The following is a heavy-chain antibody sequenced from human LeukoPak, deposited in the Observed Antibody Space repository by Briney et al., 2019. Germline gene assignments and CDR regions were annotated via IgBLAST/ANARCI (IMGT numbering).Heavy chain of an antibody. CDR3: ASTGYSSGWYYFDY. D-gene: IGHD6-19*01. CDR2: IYYSGST. CDR1: GGSISSSSYY. V-gene: IGHV4-39*01. Sequence: PSETLSLTCTVSGGSISSSSYYWGWIRQPPGKGLERIGSIYYSGSTYYNPSLKSRVTISVDTSKNQFSLKLSSVTAADTAVYYCASTGYSSGWYYFDYWGQGTLVTVSS. J-gene: IGHJ4*02.